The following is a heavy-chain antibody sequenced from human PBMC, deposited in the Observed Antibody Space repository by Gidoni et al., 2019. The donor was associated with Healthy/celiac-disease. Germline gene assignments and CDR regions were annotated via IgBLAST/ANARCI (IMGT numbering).Heavy chain of an antibody. J-gene: IGHJ6*03. CDR3: ARGVVDCSSTSCYTDYYYYMDV. V-gene: IGHV1-69*06. CDR2: IIPIFGTA. D-gene: IGHD2-2*02. Sequence: QVQLVQSGAEVKKPGSSVKVSCKASGGTFSSYAISWLRQAPGQGLEWMGGIIPIFGTANYAQKFQGRVTITADKSTSTAYMELSSLRSEDTAVYYCARGVVDCSSTSCYTDYYYYMDVWGKGTTVTVSS. CDR1: GGTFSSYA.